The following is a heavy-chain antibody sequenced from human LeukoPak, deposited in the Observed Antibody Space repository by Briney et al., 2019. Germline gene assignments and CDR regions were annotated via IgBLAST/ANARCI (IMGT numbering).Heavy chain of an antibody. D-gene: IGHD3-22*01. J-gene: IGHJ4*02. Sequence: PSETLSLTCTVSGGSISSSSYYWGWIRQPPGKGLEWIGSIYYSGSTYYNPSLKSRVTISVDTSKNQSSLKLSSVTAADTAVYYCARGDYDSGGSHQGFGYWGQGTLVTVSS. V-gene: IGHV4-39*07. CDR3: ARGDYDSGGSHQGFGY. CDR1: GGSISSSSYY. CDR2: IYYSGST.